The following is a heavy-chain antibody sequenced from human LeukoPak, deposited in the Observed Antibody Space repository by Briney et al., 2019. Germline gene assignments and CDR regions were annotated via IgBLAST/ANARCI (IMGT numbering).Heavy chain of an antibody. D-gene: IGHD3-16*01. V-gene: IGHV4-39*02. Sequence: SETLSLTCTVSGGSISSSGYYWGWIRQPPGKGLEWIGNIYYSGNTYYNPSLKSRVTISVDTSKNHFSLKLSSVTAADTAVYYCARLPMMTTWDYWGQGTLVTVSS. J-gene: IGHJ4*02. CDR1: GGSISSSGYY. CDR2: IYYSGNT. CDR3: ARLPMMTTWDY.